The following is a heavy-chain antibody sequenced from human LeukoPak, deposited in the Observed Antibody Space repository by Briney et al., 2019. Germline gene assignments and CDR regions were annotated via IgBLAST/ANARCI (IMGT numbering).Heavy chain of an antibody. V-gene: IGHV3-21*01. Sequence: GGSLRLSCAASGFTFSSYSMNWVRQAPGKGLEWVSSISSSSSYIYYADSVKGRFTIPRDNAKNSLYLQMNSLRAEDTAVYYCARVLNRLLWFGELPDAFDIWGQGTMVTVSS. D-gene: IGHD3-10*01. J-gene: IGHJ3*02. CDR3: ARVLNRLLWFGELPDAFDI. CDR1: GFTFSSYS. CDR2: ISSSSSYI.